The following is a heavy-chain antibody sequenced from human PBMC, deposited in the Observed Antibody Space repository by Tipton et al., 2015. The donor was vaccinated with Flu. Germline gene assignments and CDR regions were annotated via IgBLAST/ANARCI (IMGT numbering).Heavy chain of an antibody. J-gene: IGHJ6*02. Sequence: QLVQSGAEVKKPGESLKISCKGSGYTFTSYWIAWVRQMPGKGLEWMGIIFPGDSNTKYSPSFQGQVTISADKSISTDYLRWSSLKASDTAMYFCATNYDYYALAFWGQGMTVTVSS. CDR2: IFPGDSNT. CDR3: ATNYDYYALAF. V-gene: IGHV5-51*03. CDR1: GYTFTSYW.